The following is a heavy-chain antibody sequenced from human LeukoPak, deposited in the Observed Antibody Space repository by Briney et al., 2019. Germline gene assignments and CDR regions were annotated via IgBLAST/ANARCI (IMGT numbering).Heavy chain of an antibody. CDR1: GGTFSSYA. CDR2: IIPIFGTA. D-gene: IGHD3-9*01. Sequence: SVKVSCKASGGTFSSYAISCVRQAPGQGLEWMGGIIPIFGTANYAQKFQGRVTITADESTSTAYMELSSLRSEDTAFFFRPKTEYDILTGYYFGWFDPWGQGTLVTVSS. V-gene: IGHV1-69*13. CDR3: PKTEYDILTGYYFGWFDP. J-gene: IGHJ5*02.